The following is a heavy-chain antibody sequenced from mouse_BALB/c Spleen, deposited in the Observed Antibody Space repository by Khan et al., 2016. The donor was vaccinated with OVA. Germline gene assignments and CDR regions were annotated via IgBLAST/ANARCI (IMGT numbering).Heavy chain of an antibody. CDR3: ARVYDFFAY. Sequence: VQLKQSGPDLVKTGASVKISCKASGYSLTAYYMNWVKLSHGKSLECIGRINTKTYNTTYNQKLQGKAILTVDTSSSPAYMELLSLASEDSAVYFCARVYDFFAYWGQGTLVTVAA. J-gene: IGHJ3*01. D-gene: IGHD2-14*01. CDR2: INTKTYNT. V-gene: IGHV1-20*02. CDR1: GYSLTAYY.